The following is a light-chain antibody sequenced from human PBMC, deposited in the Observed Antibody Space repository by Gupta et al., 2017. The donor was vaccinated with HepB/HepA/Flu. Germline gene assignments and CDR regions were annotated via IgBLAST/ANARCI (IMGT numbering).Light chain of an antibody. CDR1: QSVSTTY. CDR2: GPS. V-gene: IGKV3-20*01. J-gene: IGKJ2*01. Sequence: EIVLTQSPVTLSLSPGERATLSCRASQSVSTTYLAWYQQKPGQAPRLLIYGPSTRATGIPDRFSGSGSGTDFALTIDILDPEDFAVYYCQQDYGSSYTFGQGTKLEI. CDR3: QQDYGSSYT.